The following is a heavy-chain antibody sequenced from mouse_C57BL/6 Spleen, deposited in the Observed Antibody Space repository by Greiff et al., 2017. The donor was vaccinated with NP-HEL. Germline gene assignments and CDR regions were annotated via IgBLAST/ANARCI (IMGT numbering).Heavy chain of an antibody. CDR2: IDPNSCGT. CDR1: GYTFTSYW. D-gene: IGHD2-13*01. V-gene: IGHV1-62-3*01. J-gene: IGHJ4*01. CDR3: ARSDFDFYAMDF. Sequence: QVQLQQPGAELVKPGASVKLSCKASGYTFTSYWMHWVKQRPGRGLEWIGRIDPNSCGTVFNEKFKGKATLTAEKSSSTVYMQLSSLPSEDSAVYFCARSDFDFYAMDFWGQGPSVTVSS.